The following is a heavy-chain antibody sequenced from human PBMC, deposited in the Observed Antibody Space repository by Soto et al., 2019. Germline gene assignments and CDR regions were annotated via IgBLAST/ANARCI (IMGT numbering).Heavy chain of an antibody. D-gene: IGHD3-10*01. V-gene: IGHV3-33*01. CDR2: MWDDGTNK. J-gene: IGHJ3*02. Sequence: AVRLSCAAAGVTCRIYSMHWFRQSPGKGLEWVAVMWDDGTNKYYGESVKGLFTISRDNSENTLYLQMNSVRAEDTAAYYRASDATFGTKGRSFDIWRRRTLV. CDR1: GVTCRIYS. CDR3: ASDATFGTKGRSFDI.